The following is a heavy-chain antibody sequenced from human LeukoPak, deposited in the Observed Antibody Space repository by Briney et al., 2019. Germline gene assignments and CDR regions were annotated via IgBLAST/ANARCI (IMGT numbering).Heavy chain of an antibody. Sequence: GSLRLSCAASGFTFSSYAMSWVRQAPGKGLEWIGEINHSGSTNYNPSLKSRVTISVDTSKNQFSLKLSSVTAADTAVCYCARGVGYYYDSSGHLSFDYWGQGTLVTVSS. J-gene: IGHJ4*02. CDR1: GFTFSSYA. V-gene: IGHV4-34*01. CDR3: ARGVGYYYDSSGHLSFDY. D-gene: IGHD3-22*01. CDR2: INHSGST.